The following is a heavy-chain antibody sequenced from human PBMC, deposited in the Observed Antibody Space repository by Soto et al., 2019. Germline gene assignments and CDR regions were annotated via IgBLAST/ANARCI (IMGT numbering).Heavy chain of an antibody. V-gene: IGHV4-59*12. Sequence: SETLSLTCTVSGGSISSYYWSWIRQPPGKGLEWIGYIYYSGSTNYNPSLKSRVTISVDTSKNQFSLKLSSVTAADTAVYYCARGSRHCSGGSCSAWGQGTLVTVSS. J-gene: IGHJ4*02. CDR2: IYYSGST. CDR1: GGSISSYY. CDR3: ARGSRHCSGGSCSA. D-gene: IGHD2-15*01.